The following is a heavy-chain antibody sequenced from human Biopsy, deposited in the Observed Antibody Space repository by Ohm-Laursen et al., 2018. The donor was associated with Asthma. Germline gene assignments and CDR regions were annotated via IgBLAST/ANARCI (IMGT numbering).Heavy chain of an antibody. D-gene: IGHD2-15*01. J-gene: IGHJ4*02. Sequence: SLRLSCAASGFTFGNFWMSWGRQTPGKGLEWVATINGDGSQKSYVDSVTGRFTISRDNSKNSLHLEMNSLRAEDMAVYYYGRDYPLVDWGQGTLVTVSS. CDR3: GRDYPLVD. V-gene: IGHV3-7*03. CDR1: GFTFGNFW. CDR2: INGDGSQK.